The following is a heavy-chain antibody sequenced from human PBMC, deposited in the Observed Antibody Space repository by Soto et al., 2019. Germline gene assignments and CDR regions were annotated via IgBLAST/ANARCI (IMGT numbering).Heavy chain of an antibody. D-gene: IGHD2-2*01. V-gene: IGHV1-18*01. CDR1: GCTFTSYG. CDR2: ISAYNGNT. CDR3: ARVKRSIVVVPAAMIYYYYMDV. J-gene: IGHJ6*03. Sequence: GASVKVSCKASGCTFTSYGISWVRQAPGQGLEWMGWISAYNGNTNYAQKLQGRATMTTDTSTSTAYMELRSLRSDDTAVYYCARVKRSIVVVPAAMIYYYYMDVWGKGTTVTVSS.